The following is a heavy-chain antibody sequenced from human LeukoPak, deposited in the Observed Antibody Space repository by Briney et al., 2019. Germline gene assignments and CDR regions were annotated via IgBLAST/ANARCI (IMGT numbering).Heavy chain of an antibody. Sequence: GGSLRLSCAASGFTFSSYGMHWVRQAPGKGLEWVAFIRYDGSNKYYADSVKGRFTISRDNSKNTLYLQMNSLRAEDTAVYYCAKVADVDTAMAPYYYYYYMDVWGKGTTVTVSS. CDR2: IRYDGSNK. CDR1: GFTFSSYG. J-gene: IGHJ6*03. D-gene: IGHD5-18*01. V-gene: IGHV3-30*02. CDR3: AKVADVDTAMAPYYYYYYMDV.